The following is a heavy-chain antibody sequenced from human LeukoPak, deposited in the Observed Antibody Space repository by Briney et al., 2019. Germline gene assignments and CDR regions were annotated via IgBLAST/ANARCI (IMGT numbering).Heavy chain of an antibody. V-gene: IGHV4-61*05. D-gene: IGHD3-3*01. CDR1: GGSISSSSYY. CDR3: ARGQGDFWSGYYTKYYFDY. J-gene: IGHJ4*02. CDR2: IYYSGST. Sequence: SETLSLTCTVSGGSISSSSYYWSWIRQPPGKGLEWIGYIYYSGSTNYNPSLKSRVTISVDTSKNQFSLKLSSVTAADTAVYYCARGQGDFWSGYYTKYYFDYWGQGTLVTVSS.